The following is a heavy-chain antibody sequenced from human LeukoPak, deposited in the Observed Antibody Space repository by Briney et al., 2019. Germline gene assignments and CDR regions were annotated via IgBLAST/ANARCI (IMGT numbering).Heavy chain of an antibody. CDR2: ISYDGSNK. D-gene: IGHD6-6*01. J-gene: IGHJ4*02. CDR3: ARDSSPFDEYSSSSFDY. Sequence: GGSLRLSCAASGFTFSSYAMHWVRQAPGKGLEWVAVISYDGSNKYYADSVKGRFTISRDNSKNTLYLQMNSLRAEDTAVYYCARDSSPFDEYSSSSFDYWGQGTLVTVSS. CDR1: GFTFSSYA. V-gene: IGHV3-30-3*01.